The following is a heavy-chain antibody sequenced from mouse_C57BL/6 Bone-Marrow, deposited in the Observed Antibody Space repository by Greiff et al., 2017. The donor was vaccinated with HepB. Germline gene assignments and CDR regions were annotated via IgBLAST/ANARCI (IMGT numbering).Heavy chain of an antibody. Sequence: VQLQQPGAELVKPGASVKLSCKASGYTFTSYWMHWVKQRPGQGLEWIGMIHPNSGSTNYNEKFKSKATLTVDKSSSTAYMQLSSLTSEDSAVYYCARWGYYYGSFYAMDYWGQGTSVTVSS. V-gene: IGHV1-64*01. J-gene: IGHJ4*01. CDR3: ARWGYYYGSFYAMDY. D-gene: IGHD1-1*01. CDR1: GYTFTSYW. CDR2: IHPNSGST.